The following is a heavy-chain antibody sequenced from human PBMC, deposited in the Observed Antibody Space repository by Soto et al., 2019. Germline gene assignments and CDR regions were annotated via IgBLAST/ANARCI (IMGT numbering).Heavy chain of an antibody. V-gene: IGHV3-30-3*01. CDR1: AFTFRSYA. J-gene: IGHJ4*02. Sequence: QVQLVESGGGVVQPGRSLRLSCAASAFTFRSYAMHWVRQAPGKGLEWVAVISYDGTYKYYADSVKGRFTISRDNSKNTXXLQMSSLSPEDTAVYYCARDAIYDGSGYYGSYFDYWGQGSLVTVSS. CDR3: ARDAIYDGSGYYGSYFDY. CDR2: ISYDGTYK. D-gene: IGHD3-22*01.